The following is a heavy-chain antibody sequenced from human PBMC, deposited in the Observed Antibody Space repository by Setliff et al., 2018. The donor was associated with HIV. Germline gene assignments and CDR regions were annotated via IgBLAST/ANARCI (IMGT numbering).Heavy chain of an antibody. CDR2: ISTYSGKT. CDR3: ARGSAPNIVVAASLDI. CDR1: GYNFITFG. D-gene: IGHD6-19*01. V-gene: IGHV1-18*01. Sequence: ASVKVSCKASGYNFITFGINWVRQAPGQGLEWMGRISTYSGKTDYAEKFQGRLTMTMDTSTRTVFMELRSPTLDDTSVYYCARGSAPNIVVAASLDIWGQGTLVTVSS. J-gene: IGHJ4*01.